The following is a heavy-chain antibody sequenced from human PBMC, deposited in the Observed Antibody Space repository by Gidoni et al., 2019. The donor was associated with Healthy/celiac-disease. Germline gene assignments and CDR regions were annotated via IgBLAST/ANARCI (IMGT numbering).Heavy chain of an antibody. Sequence: EVQLVESGGGLVQPGGSLRLSCAASGFTFSSYWMSWVRQAPGKGLEWVAKIKQDGSEKYYVDSVKGRFTISRDNAKNSLYLQMNSLRAEDTAVYYCARGPSYYDFWSANYGMDVWGQGTTVTVSS. CDR2: IKQDGSEK. CDR3: ARGPSYYDFWSANYGMDV. V-gene: IGHV3-7*01. D-gene: IGHD3-3*01. J-gene: IGHJ6*02. CDR1: GFTFSSYW.